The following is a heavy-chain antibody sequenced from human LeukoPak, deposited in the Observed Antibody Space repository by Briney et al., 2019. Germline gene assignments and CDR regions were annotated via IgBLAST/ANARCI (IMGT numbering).Heavy chain of an antibody. J-gene: IGHJ4*02. CDR1: GGSISSYY. V-gene: IGHV4-59*08. D-gene: IGHD2/OR15-2a*01. Sequence: SETLSLTCTVSGGSISSYYWSWIRQPPGKGLEWIGYIYYSGSTNYNPSLKSRVTISVDTSKNQFSLKLSSVTAADTAVYYCARHGAQYSYYFDYWGQGTLVTVSS. CDR2: IYYSGST. CDR3: ARHGAQYSYYFDY.